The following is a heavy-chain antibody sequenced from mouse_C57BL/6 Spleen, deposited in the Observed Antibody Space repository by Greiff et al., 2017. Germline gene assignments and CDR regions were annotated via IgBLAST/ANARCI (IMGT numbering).Heavy chain of an antibody. CDR1: GYTFTSYD. V-gene: IGHV1-85*01. J-gene: IGHJ2*01. CDR2: IYPRDGST. Sequence: VQLQQSGPELVKPGASVKLSCKASGYTFTSYDINWVKQRPGQGLEWIGWIYPRDGSTKYNEKFKGKATLTVDTSSSTAYMGRHSLTSEDSAVYFCARGGIYYGNYGRYFDYWGQGTTLTVSS. CDR3: ARGGIYYGNYGRYFDY. D-gene: IGHD2-1*01.